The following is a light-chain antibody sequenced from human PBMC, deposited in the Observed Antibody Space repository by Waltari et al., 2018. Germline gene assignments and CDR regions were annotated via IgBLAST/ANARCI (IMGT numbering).Light chain of an antibody. CDR3: CSYAGSSVL. CDR1: SSDASGSDS. J-gene: IGLJ2*01. V-gene: IGLV2-11*01. CDR2: DVT. Sequence: QSALTQPRSVSGSPGQPVTIPCTGTSSDASGSDSVSWYQPHPVKAPKLMIYDVTKRPSGVPVRFSGSKSGSTASLTISGLQVEDGADYYCCSYAGSSVLFGGGTKLTVL.